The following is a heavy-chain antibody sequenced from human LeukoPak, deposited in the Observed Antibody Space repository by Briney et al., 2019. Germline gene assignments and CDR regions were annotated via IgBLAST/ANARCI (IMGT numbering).Heavy chain of an antibody. Sequence: GGSLRLSCAASGFTFSSYAMHWVRQAPGKGLEWVAVISYDGSSKYYADSVKGRFTISRDNSKNTLYLQMNSLRAEDTAVYYCARDLYYYDSSGYFPPNYYYGMDVWGQGTTVTVSS. CDR1: GFTFSSYA. J-gene: IGHJ6*02. CDR2: ISYDGSSK. CDR3: ARDLYYYDSSGYFPPNYYYGMDV. V-gene: IGHV3-30-3*01. D-gene: IGHD3-22*01.